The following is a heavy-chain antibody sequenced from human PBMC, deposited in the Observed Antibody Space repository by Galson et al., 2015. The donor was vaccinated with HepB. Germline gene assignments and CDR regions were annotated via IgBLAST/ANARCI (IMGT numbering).Heavy chain of an antibody. D-gene: IGHD6-19*01. Sequence: SVKVSCKASGYTFTSYDMHWVRQAPGQRLEWMGWINAGNGNTKYSQKFQGRVTITRDTSASTAYMELSSLRSEDTAVYYCARPAGNSSGWAAWGQGTLVTVSS. V-gene: IGHV1-3*01. CDR2: INAGNGNT. CDR3: ARPAGNSSGWAA. CDR1: GYTFTSYD. J-gene: IGHJ5*02.